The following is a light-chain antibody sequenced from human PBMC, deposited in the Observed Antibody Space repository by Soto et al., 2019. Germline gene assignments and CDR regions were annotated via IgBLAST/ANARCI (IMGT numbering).Light chain of an antibody. V-gene: IGKV3-20*01. Sequence: EIVLTQSPGTLSLSPGERATLSCRATESISSSYLAWYQQKPGQAPRLLIYAASSRATGIPDRFSDSGSGTDFTLTISRLEPEDFAVYYCQQYGTSPPWTFGQGTKVEIK. CDR2: AAS. CDR3: QQYGTSPPWT. CDR1: ESISSSY. J-gene: IGKJ1*01.